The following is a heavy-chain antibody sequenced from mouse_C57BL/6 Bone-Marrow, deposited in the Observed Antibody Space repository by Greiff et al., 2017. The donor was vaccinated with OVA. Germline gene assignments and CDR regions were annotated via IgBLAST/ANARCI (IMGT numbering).Heavy chain of an antibody. CDR3: ARHYHSAAMDY. V-gene: IGHV5-12*01. J-gene: IGHJ4*01. CDR1: GFTFSDYY. Sequence: EVKLEESGGGLVQPGGSLKLSCAASGFTFSDYYMYWVRQTPEKRLEWVAYISNGGGSTYYPDTVKGRFTISRDNAKNTLYLQMSRLKSENTAIDYCARHYHSAAMDYWGQGTSVTVSS. CDR2: ISNGGGST.